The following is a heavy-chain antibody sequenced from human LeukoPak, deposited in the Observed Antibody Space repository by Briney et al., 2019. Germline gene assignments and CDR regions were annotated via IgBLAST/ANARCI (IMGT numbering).Heavy chain of an antibody. CDR1: GFTFNTYT. Sequence: PGGSLILSCAASGFTFNTYTMNWVRQAPGRGLEWLSSITRSSSYISYADSVKGRFTISRDNAKNSLYLQMNSLRVEDTAVYYCARNYDSSGYHAAFDIWGQGTMVTVSS. CDR2: ITRSSSYI. CDR3: ARNYDSSGYHAAFDI. V-gene: IGHV3-21*06. J-gene: IGHJ3*02. D-gene: IGHD3-22*01.